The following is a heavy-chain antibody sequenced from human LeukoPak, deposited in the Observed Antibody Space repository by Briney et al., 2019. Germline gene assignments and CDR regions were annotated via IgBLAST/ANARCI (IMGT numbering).Heavy chain of an antibody. CDR1: AFTFRTYW. Sequence: GGSLRLSCAASAFTFRTYWMSSVRQAPGKGLEWVAMIKPDGSEKYYVDSVKGLFTISRDNAKNTLSLQMNSLRAEDAAVYYCARDADRITVAGFDYWGQGTLVTVSS. D-gene: IGHD6-19*01. J-gene: IGHJ4*02. CDR3: ARDADRITVAGFDY. V-gene: IGHV3-7*01. CDR2: IKPDGSEK.